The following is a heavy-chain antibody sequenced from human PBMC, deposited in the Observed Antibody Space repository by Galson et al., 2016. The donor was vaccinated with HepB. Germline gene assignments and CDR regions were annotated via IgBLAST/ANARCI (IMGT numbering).Heavy chain of an antibody. CDR2: IKQDGSEQ. CDR1: GFTFSRFW. CDR3: ARDGAAKVAFDI. J-gene: IGHJ3*02. V-gene: IGHV3-7*01. Sequence: SLRLSCAASGFTFSRFWMSWVRQAPGKGLEWVASIKQDGSEQYYVDSLKGRFTISRDNAKHSLYLQMNSLRAEDTAAYYCARDGAAKVAFDIWGQGTMVTVSS. D-gene: IGHD6-25*01.